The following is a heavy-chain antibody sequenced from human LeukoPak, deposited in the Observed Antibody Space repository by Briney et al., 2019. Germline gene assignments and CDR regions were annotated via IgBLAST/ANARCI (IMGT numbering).Heavy chain of an antibody. V-gene: IGHV4-30-4*08. Sequence: PSETLSLTCTVSGGSLSRGDSYWSWIRQPPGKGLECNGYIYYSGSTYYNPSLKSRVTISVDTSKNQFSLKLSSVTAADTAVYYCARVWSWWPSFDYWGQGTLVTVSS. D-gene: IGHD2-21*01. CDR3: ARVWSWWPSFDY. CDR1: GGSLSRGDSY. CDR2: IYYSGST. J-gene: IGHJ4*02.